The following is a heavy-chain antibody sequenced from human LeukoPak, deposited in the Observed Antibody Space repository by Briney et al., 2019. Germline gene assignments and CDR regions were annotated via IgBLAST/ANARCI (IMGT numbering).Heavy chain of an antibody. CDR3: AKDLTYNDGRWEFDR. CDR1: GFSLSSYA. Sequence: QPGESLRLSCVGSGFSLSSYATSWVRQAPGTGLQWGAGIGAGGSDKYYATAATRRLTIYKDTSKNLLYLQMNSLRPEDTAVYHCAKDLTYNDGRWEFDRWGQGTLVTVSS. V-gene: IGHV3-23*01. CDR2: IGAGGSDK. D-gene: IGHD5-24*01. J-gene: IGHJ5*02.